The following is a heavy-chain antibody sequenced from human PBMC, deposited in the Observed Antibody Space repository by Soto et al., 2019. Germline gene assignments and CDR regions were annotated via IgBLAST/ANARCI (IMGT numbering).Heavy chain of an antibody. CDR1: GGSISSSSYY. V-gene: IGHV4-39*01. CDR2: IYYSGST. CDR3: ARHYQKEWLFPTRYYYYGMDV. D-gene: IGHD3-3*01. Sequence: SETLSLTCTVSGGSISSSSYYWGWIRQPPGKGLEWIGSIYYSGSTYYNPSLKSRVTISVDTSKNQFSLKLSSVTAADTAVYYCARHYQKEWLFPTRYYYYGMDVWGQGTTVTV. J-gene: IGHJ6*02.